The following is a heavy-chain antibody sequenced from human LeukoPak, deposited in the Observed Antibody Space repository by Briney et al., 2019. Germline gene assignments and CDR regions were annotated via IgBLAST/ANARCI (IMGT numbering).Heavy chain of an antibody. CDR3: ASPTPFSIPDYYYGMDV. CDR1: GGTFSSYA. D-gene: IGHD2-21*01. V-gene: IGHV1-69*13. J-gene: IGHJ6*02. Sequence: SVKVSCKASGGTFSSYAISWVRQAPGQGLEWMGGIIPIFGTANYAQKFQGRVTITADESTSTAHMELSSLRSEDTAVYYCASPTPFSIPDYYYGMDVWGQGTTVTVSS. CDR2: IIPIFGTA.